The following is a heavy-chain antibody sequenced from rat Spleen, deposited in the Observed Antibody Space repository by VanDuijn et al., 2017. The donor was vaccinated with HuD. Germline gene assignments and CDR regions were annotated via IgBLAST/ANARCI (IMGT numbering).Heavy chain of an antibody. J-gene: IGHJ2*01. Sequence: EVQLVESGGGLVQPGRSLKLSCAASGFTFSDYNMAWVRQAPRQGLEWVTYISYDGDSTYYRDSVKGRFTISRDNAKSTQYLQMDSLRSEDTASYYCAKLGGSYGDYFDYWGQGVMVTVSS. CDR2: ISYDGDST. V-gene: IGHV5S10*01. CDR1: GFTFSDYN. D-gene: IGHD1-2*01. CDR3: AKLGGSYGDYFDY.